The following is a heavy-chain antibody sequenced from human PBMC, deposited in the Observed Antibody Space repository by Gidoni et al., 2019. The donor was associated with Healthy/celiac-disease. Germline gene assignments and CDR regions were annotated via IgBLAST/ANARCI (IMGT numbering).Heavy chain of an antibody. CDR3: AKGGGFYYGGDWFDP. J-gene: IGHJ5*02. Sequence: EVQLLESGGGLVQPGGSLRLSCAASGFSFTSYAMSWVRQAPGKGLEWFSGISGSGATTYYADSVKGRFTISRDNSKNTLHLQMNTLRAEDTAVYYCAKGGGFYYGGDWFDPWGQGTLVTVSS. CDR1: GFSFTSYA. D-gene: IGHD3-22*01. V-gene: IGHV3-23*01. CDR2: ISGSGATT.